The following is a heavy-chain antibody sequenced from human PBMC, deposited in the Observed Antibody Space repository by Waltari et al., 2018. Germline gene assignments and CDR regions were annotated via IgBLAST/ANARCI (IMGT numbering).Heavy chain of an antibody. CDR1: GYTFTGHY. Sequence: QVQLVPSGAEVKKPGASVKVSCKASGYTFTGHYIHWVRQAPGQGLEWMGWISPNSGDTNYAQKFQGRVTMTRDTSTTTAYMELSRLTSDDTAVFYCARGDFRLSYYYMDVWGKGTTVTVSS. D-gene: IGHD3-3*01. J-gene: IGHJ6*03. CDR3: ARGDFRLSYYYMDV. V-gene: IGHV1-2*02. CDR2: ISPNSGDT.